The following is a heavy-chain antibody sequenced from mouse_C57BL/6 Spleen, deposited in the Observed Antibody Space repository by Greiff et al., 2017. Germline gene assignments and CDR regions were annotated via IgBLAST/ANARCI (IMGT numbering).Heavy chain of an antibody. CDR2: ISSGGSYT. J-gene: IGHJ3*01. CDR3: ARQVITTVVAEAY. CDR1: GFTFSSYG. D-gene: IGHD1-1*01. Sequence: EVNVVESGGDLVKPGGSLKLSCAASGFTFSSYGMSWVRQTPDKRLEWVATISSGGSYTYYPDSVKGRFTISRDNAKNTLYLQMSSLKSEDTAMYYCARQVITTVVAEAYWGQGTLVTVSA. V-gene: IGHV5-6*01.